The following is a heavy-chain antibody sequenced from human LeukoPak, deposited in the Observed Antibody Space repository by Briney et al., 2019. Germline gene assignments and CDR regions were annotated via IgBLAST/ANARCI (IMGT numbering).Heavy chain of an antibody. D-gene: IGHD3-10*01. CDR3: ARDLNGSGDY. Sequence: PGKSLRLSCAASGFTFSGYTMHWVRQAPGKGLEWVAVISYDGGNEYYVDSVKGRFTSSRDNSKNTLYLQMNSLRPEDTAVYYCARDLNGSGDYWGQGTLVTVSS. CDR2: ISYDGGNE. J-gene: IGHJ4*02. CDR1: GFTFSGYT. V-gene: IGHV3-30-3*01.